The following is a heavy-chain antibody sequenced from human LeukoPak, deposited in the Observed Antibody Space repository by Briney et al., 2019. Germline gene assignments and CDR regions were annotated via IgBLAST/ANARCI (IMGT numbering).Heavy chain of an antibody. D-gene: IGHD2-2*01. CDR1: GYTFTSYG. V-gene: IGHV1-18*01. CDR3: ARDIVVVPAAIRDAFDI. J-gene: IGHJ3*02. CDR2: ISAYNGNT. Sequence: AASVKVSCKASGYTFTSYGISWVRQAPGQGLEWMGWISAYNGNTTYAQKLQGRVTMTTDTSTSTAYMELRSLRSDDTAVYYCARDIVVVPAAIRDAFDIWGQGTMVTVSS.